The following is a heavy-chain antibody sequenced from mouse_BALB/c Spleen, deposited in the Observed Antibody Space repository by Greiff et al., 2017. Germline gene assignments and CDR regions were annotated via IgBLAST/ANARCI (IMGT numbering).Heavy chain of an antibody. J-gene: IGHJ1*01. CDR2: IYPGDGDT. CDR3: ATMCDYASSRWYFDD. D-gene: IGHD2-4*01. V-gene: IGHV1-80*01. Sequence: VQLQQSGAELVRPGSSVKISCKASGYAFSGYWMHWVKQRPGQGLEWIGQIYPGDGDTNYNGKFKGKATLTADKSSSTAYMQLSSLTSEDSAVFYCATMCDYASSRWYFDDWGAGTMVTVSA. CDR1: GYAFSGYW.